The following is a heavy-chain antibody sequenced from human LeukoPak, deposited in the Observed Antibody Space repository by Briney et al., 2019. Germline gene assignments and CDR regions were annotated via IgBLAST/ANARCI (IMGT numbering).Heavy chain of an antibody. J-gene: IGHJ4*02. D-gene: IGHD3-10*01. CDR2: IIPIFGTA. V-gene: IGHV1-69*06. CDR3: GGIKGSYGSGPFDY. Sequence: SVKVSCKASGGTFSSYAISWVRQAPGQGLEWMGGIIPIFGTANYAQKFQGRVTITADKSTSTAYMELSSLRSEDTAVYYCGGIKGSYGSGPFDYGGQGTRVTVSS. CDR1: GGTFSSYA.